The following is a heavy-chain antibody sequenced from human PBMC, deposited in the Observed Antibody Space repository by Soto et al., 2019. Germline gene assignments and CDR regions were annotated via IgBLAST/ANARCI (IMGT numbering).Heavy chain of an antibody. CDR1: GYTFTGYD. CDR3: ARAIGHLSRNDH. J-gene: IGHJ4*02. D-gene: IGHD3-16*01. CDR2: MNPNTGNT. V-gene: IGHV1-8*01. Sequence: QVQLVQSGAEVKKPGASVKVSCKASGYTFTGYDVNWVRQATGQGLEWMGWMNPNTGNTGYAQKFQGRVTITMNTSISTAYMELSSLRYEDTAVYYCARAIGHLSRNDHWGQGTLVTVSS.